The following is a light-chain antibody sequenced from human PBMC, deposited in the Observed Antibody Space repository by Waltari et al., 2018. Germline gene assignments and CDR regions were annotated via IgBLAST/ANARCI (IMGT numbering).Light chain of an antibody. Sequence: DIVLIQSPDSLAVSLGGRATINCKSSQSLLYSSVNKNFLAWYQQKAGQPPKLLIYWASTREPGVPDQFSGSGSGTDFTLTISSLQAEDVAVYYCQQYCSSPLTFGGGTKVEIK. CDR2: WAS. J-gene: IGKJ4*01. V-gene: IGKV4-1*01. CDR3: QQYCSSPLT. CDR1: QSLLYSSVNKNF.